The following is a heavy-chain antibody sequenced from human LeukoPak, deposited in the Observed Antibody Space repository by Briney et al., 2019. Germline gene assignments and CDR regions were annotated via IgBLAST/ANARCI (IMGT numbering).Heavy chain of an antibody. D-gene: IGHD3-22*01. V-gene: IGHV1-18*01. Sequence: ASVKVSCKASGYTFTSYGISWVRQAPGQGLEWMGWISAYNGNTNYAQKLQGRVTMTTDTSTSTAYMELRSLRSDDTVVYYCARAFRYYYDSSGQYYFDCWGQGTLVTVSS. CDR1: GYTFTSYG. CDR3: ARAFRYYYDSSGQYYFDC. J-gene: IGHJ4*02. CDR2: ISAYNGNT.